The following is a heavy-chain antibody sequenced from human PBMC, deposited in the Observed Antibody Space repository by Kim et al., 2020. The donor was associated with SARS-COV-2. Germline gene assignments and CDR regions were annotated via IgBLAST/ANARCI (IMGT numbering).Heavy chain of an antibody. CDR1: GGTFSSYA. D-gene: IGHD1-1*01. Sequence: SVKVSCKASGGTFSSYAISWVRQAPGQGLEWMGRIIPILGIANYAQKFQGRVTITADKSTSTAYMELSSLRSEDTAVYYCASLPTGTPYGMDVWGQGTTVTVSS. V-gene: IGHV1-69*04. J-gene: IGHJ6*02. CDR2: IIPILGIA. CDR3: ASLPTGTPYGMDV.